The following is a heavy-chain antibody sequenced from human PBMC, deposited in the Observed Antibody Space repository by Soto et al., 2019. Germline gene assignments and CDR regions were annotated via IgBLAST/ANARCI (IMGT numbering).Heavy chain of an antibody. D-gene: IGHD3-9*01. CDR3: ARDDGYPYDILTGIDY. Sequence: GGSLRLSCAASGFTFSSYGMHWVRQAPGKGLEWVAVIWYDGSNKYYADSVKGRFTISRDNSKNTLYLQMNSLRAEDTAVYYCARDDGYPYDILTGIDYWGQGTLVTVSS. V-gene: IGHV3-33*01. CDR1: GFTFSSYG. J-gene: IGHJ4*02. CDR2: IWYDGSNK.